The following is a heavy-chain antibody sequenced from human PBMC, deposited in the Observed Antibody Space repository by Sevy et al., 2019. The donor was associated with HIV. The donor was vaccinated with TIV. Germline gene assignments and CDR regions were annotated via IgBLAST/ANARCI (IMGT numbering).Heavy chain of an antibody. Sequence: GGSLRLSCVASGFTFNIHWMHWVRQVPGKGLVWVSHINGDGLITNYADSVTGRFTISRDNAKNTVYLQMHSLRVEDTAVYYCARGSKGVATNWGQGTLVTVSS. D-gene: IGHD3-3*01. CDR2: INGDGLIT. V-gene: IGHV3-74*01. CDR3: ARGSKGVATN. CDR1: GFTFNIHW. J-gene: IGHJ4*02.